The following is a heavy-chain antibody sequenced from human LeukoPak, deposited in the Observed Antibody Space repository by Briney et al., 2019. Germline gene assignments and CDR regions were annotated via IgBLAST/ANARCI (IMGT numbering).Heavy chain of an antibody. CDR1: GFTFSTYE. Sequence: GGSLRLSCAASGFTFSTYEMNWVRQAPGKGLEWVSYISSSGGTIYYADSVRGRFIISRDNAKNSLFLQMNSLRADDTALYYCAREGPFDAFDIWGQGTMVTVSS. V-gene: IGHV3-48*03. CDR3: AREGPFDAFDI. J-gene: IGHJ3*02. CDR2: ISSSGGTI.